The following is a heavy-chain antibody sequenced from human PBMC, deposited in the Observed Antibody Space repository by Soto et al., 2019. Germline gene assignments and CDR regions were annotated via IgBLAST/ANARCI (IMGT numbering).Heavy chain of an antibody. Sequence: PSETLSLTCTVSGGSISSGGYYWSWIRQHPGKGLEWIGYIYYSGSTYYNPSLKSRVTISVDTSKNQFSLKLSSVTAADTAVYYCARESYSRSWYAAFDIWGQGTMVTVSS. CDR1: GGSISSGGYY. J-gene: IGHJ3*02. D-gene: IGHD6-13*01. CDR2: IYYSGST. V-gene: IGHV4-31*03. CDR3: ARESYSRSWYAAFDI.